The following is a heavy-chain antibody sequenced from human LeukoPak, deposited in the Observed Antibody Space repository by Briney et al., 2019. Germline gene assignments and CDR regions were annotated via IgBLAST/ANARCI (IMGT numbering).Heavy chain of an antibody. Sequence: GESLKISCKGSGYIFSSYWIGWMRQMPGKGLEWMGIIYPGDSDTRYSPSFQGQVTISADKSISTAYLQWSSLKAWDTAVYYCARRASSGYFEDYWGQGTLVTVSS. V-gene: IGHV5-51*01. CDR1: GYIFSSYW. J-gene: IGHJ4*02. CDR2: IYPGDSDT. CDR3: ARRASSGYFEDY. D-gene: IGHD3-22*01.